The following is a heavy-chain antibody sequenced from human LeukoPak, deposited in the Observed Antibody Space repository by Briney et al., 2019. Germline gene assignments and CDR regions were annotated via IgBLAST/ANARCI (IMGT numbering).Heavy chain of an antibody. J-gene: IGHJ4*02. V-gene: IGHV3-74*01. CDR1: GFTFSSYW. D-gene: IGHD3-10*01. Sequence: GGSLRPSCAASGFTFSSYWMHWVRQAPGKGLVWVSRINSDGSSTSYADSVKGRFTISRDNAKNTLYLQMNSLRAEDTAVYYCARWPLGVDGFGESRNYFDYWGQGTLVTVSS. CDR3: ARWPLGVDGFGESRNYFDY. CDR2: INSDGSST.